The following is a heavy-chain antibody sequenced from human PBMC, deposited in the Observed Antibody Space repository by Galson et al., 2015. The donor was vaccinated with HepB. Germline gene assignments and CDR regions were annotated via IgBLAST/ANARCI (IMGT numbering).Heavy chain of an antibody. V-gene: IGHV3-11*06. D-gene: IGHD4-17*01. CDR1: GFTFSDYY. J-gene: IGHJ4*02. CDR2: ISASGTYT. CDR3: ARVAASDYGDHAHFDY. Sequence: SLRLSCAASGFTFSDYYMTWIRQAPGKGLEWLSYISASGTYTNYADSVKGRFTISRDNAKNSLYLQMNSLGAEDTAVFYCARVAASDYGDHAHFDYWGQGTPVTVSS.